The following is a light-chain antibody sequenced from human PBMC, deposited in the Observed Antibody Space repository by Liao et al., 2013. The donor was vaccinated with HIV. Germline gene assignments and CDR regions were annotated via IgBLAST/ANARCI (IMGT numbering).Light chain of an antibody. CDR3: QAWDSSTAFHV. CDR1: KLGDKY. Sequence: SYELTQPPSVSVSPGQTASITCSGDKLGDKYACWYQQKPGQSPVLVIYQDSKRPSGIPERFSGSNSGNTATLTISGTQAMDEADYYCQAWDSSTAFHVFG. CDR2: QDS. J-gene: IGLJ1*01. V-gene: IGLV3-1*01.